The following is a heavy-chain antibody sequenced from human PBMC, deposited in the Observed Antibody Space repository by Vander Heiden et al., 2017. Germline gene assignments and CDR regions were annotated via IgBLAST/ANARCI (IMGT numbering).Heavy chain of an antibody. CDR2: INLDRGGT. CDR3: AREAVARVDY. V-gene: IGHV1-2*02. CDR1: GDTLTGYH. D-gene: IGHD5-12*01. Sequence: QVQLVQSGAEVKKPGASVKVSCKASGDTLTGYHVHWVQQAPGQGLECMAWINLDRGGTNAAQNFQGRVAVTRDKSISTAYMELSSRTSADTAVYYCAREAVARVDYWSQGTLVTVSS. J-gene: IGHJ4*01.